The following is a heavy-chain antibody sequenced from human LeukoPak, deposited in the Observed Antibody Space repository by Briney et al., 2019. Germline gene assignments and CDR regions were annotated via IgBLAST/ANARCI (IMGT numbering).Heavy chain of an antibody. CDR1: GYSFTSYW. CDR2: IDPSDSYT. Sequence: GESLKISCKGSGYSFTSYWISWVRQMPGKGLEWMGRIDPSDSYTNYSPSFQGHVTISADKSISTAYLQWSSLKASDTAMYYCARHGIAAAGTRGGAYYYYYGMDVWGKGTTVTVSS. CDR3: ARHGIAAAGTRGGAYYYYYGMDV. J-gene: IGHJ6*04. V-gene: IGHV5-10-1*01. D-gene: IGHD6-13*01.